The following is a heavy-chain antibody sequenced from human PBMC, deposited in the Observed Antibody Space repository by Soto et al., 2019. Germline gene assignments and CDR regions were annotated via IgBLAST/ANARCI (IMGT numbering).Heavy chain of an antibody. CDR1: GGSLSGYY. Sequence: SQTMSLTCAVYGGSLSGYYWNWIRQPPGKGRGWIGAIDHSGYTNYNPSLKRRVTISVDTSKNQFSLRLTSVTAADTAVYCCARVRDWCDPWGQGPLVTVSS. CDR3: ARVRDWCDP. J-gene: IGHJ5*02. D-gene: IGHD3-3*01. CDR2: IDHSGYT. V-gene: IGHV4-34*01.